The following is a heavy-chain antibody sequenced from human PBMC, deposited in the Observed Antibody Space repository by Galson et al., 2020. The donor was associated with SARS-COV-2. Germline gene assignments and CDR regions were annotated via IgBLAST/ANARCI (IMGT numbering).Heavy chain of an antibody. Sequence: SETLSLTCTVPGRAISSRSYYWTWIRQPAGKGLEWIGRIYASGSTHYNPSIQNPVTISADTSKTQFSLKLSSVTAADTAVYYCARAPAYYYDSSGFPHWRQGTLVTVSS. CDR2: IYASGST. D-gene: IGHD3-22*01. CDR3: ARAPAYYYDSSGFPH. J-gene: IGHJ1*01. CDR1: GRAISSRSYY. V-gene: IGHV4-61*02.